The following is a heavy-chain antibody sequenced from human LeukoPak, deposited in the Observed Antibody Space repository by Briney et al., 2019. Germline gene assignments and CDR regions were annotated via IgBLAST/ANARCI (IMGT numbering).Heavy chain of an antibody. V-gene: IGHV3-7*01. CDR3: VTSWCRQQRDY. Sequence: GGSLRLSCSASGFNFAYYAMSWVRQAPGKGLEWVADMSPDGSDKTYVDSVKGRLTISRDNAKQSLYLQMDSLTAEDTAVYYCVTSWCRQQRDYWGQGTLVTVSS. CDR1: GFNFAYYA. D-gene: IGHD2-8*01. J-gene: IGHJ4*02. CDR2: MSPDGSDK.